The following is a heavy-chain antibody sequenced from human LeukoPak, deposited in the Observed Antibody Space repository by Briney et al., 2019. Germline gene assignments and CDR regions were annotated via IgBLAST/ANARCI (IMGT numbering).Heavy chain of an antibody. CDR3: VRDTGDRNWNPSEFDF. Sequence: GASVKVSCKTSGYMFNVHGITWVRQAPGQGLEWVGWISGYNGRRNYAGKLQDRLTLTTDTSTSTMELKSLRSDDTAVYYCVRDTGDRNWNPSEFDFWGQGTLVTVSS. V-gene: IGHV1-18*01. CDR1: GYMFNVHG. D-gene: IGHD1-1*01. CDR2: ISGYNGRR. J-gene: IGHJ4*02.